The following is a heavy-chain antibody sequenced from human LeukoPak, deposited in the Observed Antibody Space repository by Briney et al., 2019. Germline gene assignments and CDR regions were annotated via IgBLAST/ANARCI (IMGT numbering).Heavy chain of an antibody. V-gene: IGHV4-59*11. J-gene: IGHJ5*02. CDR3: ARGGEMATSHWFDP. CDR2: IYYSGST. D-gene: IGHD5-24*01. CDR1: GGSISSHY. Sequence: SETLSLTCTVSGGSISSHYWSWIRQPPGKGLEWIGYIYYSGSTNYNPSLKSRVTISVDTSKNQFSLKLSSVTAEDTAVYYCARGGEMATSHWFDPWGQGTLVTVSS.